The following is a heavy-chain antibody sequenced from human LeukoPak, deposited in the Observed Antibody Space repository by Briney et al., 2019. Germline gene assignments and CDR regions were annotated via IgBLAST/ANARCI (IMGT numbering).Heavy chain of an antibody. CDR3: ASQQGLSD. CDR1: GYSLTSGYY. CDR2: IFHSGNT. Sequence: SETLSLTCTVSGYSLTSGYYWGWIRQPPGKGLEWIASIFHSGNTFYNPSLKSRVTISVDTSKNQFSLNLSSVTVADTALYYCASQQGLSDWGQGTLVTVSS. D-gene: IGHD6-13*01. V-gene: IGHV4-38-2*02. J-gene: IGHJ4*02.